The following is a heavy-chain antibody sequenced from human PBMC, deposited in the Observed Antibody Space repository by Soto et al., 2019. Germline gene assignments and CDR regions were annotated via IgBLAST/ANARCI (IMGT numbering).Heavy chain of an antibody. D-gene: IGHD5-12*01. CDR1: GFTFSSYA. Sequence: QVQLVESGGGVVQPGRSLRLSCAASGFTFSSYAMHWVRQAPGKGLEWVAVISYDGSNKYYADSVKGRFTISRDNSKNTLYLQMNSLRAEDTAVYYCARERWLRFGMGTDYYYYGMDVWGQGTTVTVSS. CDR3: ARERWLRFGMGTDYYYYGMDV. J-gene: IGHJ6*02. V-gene: IGHV3-30-3*01. CDR2: ISYDGSNK.